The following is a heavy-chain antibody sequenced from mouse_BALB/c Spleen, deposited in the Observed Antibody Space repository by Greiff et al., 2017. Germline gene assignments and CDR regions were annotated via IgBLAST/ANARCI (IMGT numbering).Heavy chain of an antibody. Sequence: DVQLQQSGAELVRSGASVKLSCTASGFNIKDYYMHWVKQRPEQGLEWIGWIDPENGDTEYAPKFQGKATMTADTSSNTAYLQLSSLTSEDTAVYYCNADGNYGGDYWGQGTTLTVSS. CDR2: IDPENGDT. CDR1: GFNIKDYY. CDR3: NADGNYGGDY. J-gene: IGHJ2*01. V-gene: IGHV14-4*02. D-gene: IGHD2-1*01.